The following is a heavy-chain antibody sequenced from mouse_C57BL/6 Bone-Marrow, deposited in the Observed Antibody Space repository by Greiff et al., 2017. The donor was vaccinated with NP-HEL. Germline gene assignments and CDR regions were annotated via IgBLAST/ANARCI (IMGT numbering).Heavy chain of an antibody. D-gene: IGHD1-1*01. CDR3: ARFDYYGSSFPCWYFDG. Sequence: VQLQQPGAELVRPGSSVKLSCKASGYTFTSYWMHWVKQRPIPGLEWIGNIDPSDSDTPYNQTFKDKATLTVVKSSSTAYMQLSRLTSEDSAVYYCARFDYYGSSFPCWYFDGWGTGTTVTVSS. CDR1: GYTFTSYW. V-gene: IGHV1-52*01. J-gene: IGHJ1*03. CDR2: IDPSDSDT.